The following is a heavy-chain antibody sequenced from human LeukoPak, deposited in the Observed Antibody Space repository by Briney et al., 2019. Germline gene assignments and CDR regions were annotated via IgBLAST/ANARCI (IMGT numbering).Heavy chain of an antibody. J-gene: IGHJ4*02. D-gene: IGHD5-24*01. CDR1: GFTFSSYW. V-gene: IGHV3-74*01. Sequence: TGGSLRLSCAASGFTFSSYWMHWVRQAPGKGLVWVSRINSDGSSTIYADSVKGRFTICRDNAKNTLYLQMNSLRAEDTAVYYCASSRGWLQPDYWGQGTLVTVSS. CDR2: INSDGSST. CDR3: ASSRGWLQPDY.